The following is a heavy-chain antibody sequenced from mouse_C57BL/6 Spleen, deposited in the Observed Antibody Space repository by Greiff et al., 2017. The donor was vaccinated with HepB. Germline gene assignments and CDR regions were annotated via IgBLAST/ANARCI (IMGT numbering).Heavy chain of an antibody. J-gene: IGHJ2*01. CDR2: INYDGSST. CDR1: GFTFSDYY. CDR3: AREGKLALDY. Sequence: EVKLVESEGGLVQPGSSMKLSCTASGFTFSDYYMAWVRQVPEKGLEWVANINYDGSSTYYLDSLKSRFIISRDNAKNILYLQMSSLKSEDTATYYCAREGKLALDYWGQGTTLTVSS. V-gene: IGHV5-16*01. D-gene: IGHD4-1*01.